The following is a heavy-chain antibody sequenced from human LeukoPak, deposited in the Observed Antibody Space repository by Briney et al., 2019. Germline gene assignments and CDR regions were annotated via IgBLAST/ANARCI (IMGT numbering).Heavy chain of an antibody. D-gene: IGHD2-2*02. V-gene: IGHV4-59*01. Sequence: PSETLSLTCTVSGGSISSYYWSWIRQPPGKGLEWIGYIYYSGSTNYNPSLKSRVTISVDTSKNQFSLKLSSVTAADTAVYYCARSLGYCSSTSCYNEENWFDPWSRGTLVTVSS. J-gene: IGHJ5*02. CDR2: IYYSGST. CDR1: GGSISSYY. CDR3: ARSLGYCSSTSCYNEENWFDP.